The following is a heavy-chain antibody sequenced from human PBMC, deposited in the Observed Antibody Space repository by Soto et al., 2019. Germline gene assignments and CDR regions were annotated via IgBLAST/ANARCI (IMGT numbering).Heavy chain of an antibody. V-gene: IGHV4-59*11. J-gene: IGHJ4*02. D-gene: IGHD5-12*01. Sequence: PSETLSLTCTVSGASIIGHYWSWIRQPPGKGLEWIGYVYNYGSTTYSPSLKSRVTISADTSKNQISLNLTSVTAANTAIYYCASLHSGYAFDLDHWGPGTLVTVSS. CDR2: VYNYGST. CDR3: ASLHSGYAFDLDH. CDR1: GASIIGHY.